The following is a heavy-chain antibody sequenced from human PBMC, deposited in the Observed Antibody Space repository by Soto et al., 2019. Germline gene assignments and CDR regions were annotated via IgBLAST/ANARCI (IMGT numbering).Heavy chain of an antibody. Sequence: QVKLGQSGAEVKKHGASVKVSCKASGYTFTRSGISWVRQSPGQGLERLGWIRAYDGNTNYAQILQGRVSMTTDTSTSTAYMELRSLRSDDTAVYYCARGGYYDRSGSRNYCYYGMNVWGQGTTVTVSS. CDR3: ARGGYYDRSGSRNYCYYGMNV. V-gene: IGHV1-18*01. CDR2: IRAYDGNT. D-gene: IGHD3-22*01. J-gene: IGHJ6*02. CDR1: GYTFTRSG.